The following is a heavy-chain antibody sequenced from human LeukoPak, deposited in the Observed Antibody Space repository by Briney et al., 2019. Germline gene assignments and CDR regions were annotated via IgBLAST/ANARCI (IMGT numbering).Heavy chain of an antibody. J-gene: IGHJ5*02. CDR3: ARDAPLDSSGYYYPNWFDP. Sequence: SETLSLTCAVSGGSISSSNWWSWVRQPPGKGLEWIGEIYHSGSTNYNPSLKSRVTISVDKSKNQFSLKLSSVTAADTAVYYCARDAPLDSSGYYYPNWFDPWGQGTLVTVSS. V-gene: IGHV4-4*02. CDR2: IYHSGST. D-gene: IGHD3-22*01. CDR1: GGSISSSNW.